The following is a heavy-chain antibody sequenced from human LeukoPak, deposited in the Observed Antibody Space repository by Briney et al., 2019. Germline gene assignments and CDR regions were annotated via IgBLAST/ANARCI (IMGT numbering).Heavy chain of an antibody. Sequence: ASVRVSFMDSGYTFTICGIRWVGQAPGQGGERMGWIRAYNGDTKYTQKLQGRDTITTETTTRTDYMEQRRVRYSETAVYYCARCLQENLAWLQAFSAFDIWGQGTMVTVSS. CDR3: ARCLQENLAWLQAFSAFDI. CDR2: IRAYNGDT. CDR1: GYTFTICG. J-gene: IGHJ3*02. V-gene: IGHV1-18*01. D-gene: IGHD6-19*01.